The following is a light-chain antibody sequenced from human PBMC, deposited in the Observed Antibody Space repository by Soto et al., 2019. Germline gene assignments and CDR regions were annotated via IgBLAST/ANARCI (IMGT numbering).Light chain of an antibody. Sequence: EIALTQSPGTLSLSPGERATPSCRASQSVSSIYLAWYQQKPGQAPRLLIYGAFSRATDIPDRFSGSGSGTDFTLTISRLEPEDFAVYYCQQYGSSPWTFGQGTKVDIK. CDR1: QSVSSIY. J-gene: IGKJ1*01. V-gene: IGKV3-20*01. CDR2: GAF. CDR3: QQYGSSPWT.